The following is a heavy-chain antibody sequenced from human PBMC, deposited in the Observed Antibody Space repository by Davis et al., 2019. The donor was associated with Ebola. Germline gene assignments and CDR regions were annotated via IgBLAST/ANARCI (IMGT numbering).Heavy chain of an antibody. J-gene: IGHJ6*02. Sequence: MPSETLSLTCAVYGGSFSGYYWSWIRQPPGKGLEWIGEINHSGSTNYNPSLKSRVTTSVDTSKNQFSLKLSSVTAADTAVYYCARDPITGTTGYYYYYGMDVWGQGTTVTVSS. CDR1: GGSFSGYY. CDR2: INHSGST. D-gene: IGHD1-20*01. V-gene: IGHV4-34*01. CDR3: ARDPITGTTGYYYYYGMDV.